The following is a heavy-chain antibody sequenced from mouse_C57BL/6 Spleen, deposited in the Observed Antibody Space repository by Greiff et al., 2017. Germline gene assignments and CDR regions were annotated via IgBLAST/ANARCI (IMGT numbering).Heavy chain of an antibody. D-gene: IGHD2-5*01. CDR2: INPSNGGT. Sequence: QVQLKQPGTELVKPGASVKLSCKASGYTFTSYWMHWVKQRPGQGLEWIGNINPSNGGTNYNEKFKSKATLTVDKSSSTAYMQLSSLTSEDSAVYYCARGGAYYSNFYYFDYWGQGTTLTVSS. V-gene: IGHV1-53*01. CDR1: GYTFTSYW. J-gene: IGHJ2*01. CDR3: ARGGAYYSNFYYFDY.